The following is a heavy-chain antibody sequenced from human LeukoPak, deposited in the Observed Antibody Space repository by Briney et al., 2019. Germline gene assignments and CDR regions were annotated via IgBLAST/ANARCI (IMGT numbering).Heavy chain of an antibody. J-gene: IGHJ4*02. CDR2: IRYDGSNH. V-gene: IGHV3-30*02. Sequence: PGGSLRLSCAASGFIFSYYGMHWVRRAPGKGLEWVAFIRYDGSNHFHADSVKGRFTIPRDNSKNTLDLHMSSLRPEDTAMYLRALSSADGWYYFDLWGQGTLVTVSS. CDR3: ALSSADGWYYFDL. CDR1: GFIFSYYG. D-gene: IGHD6-19*01.